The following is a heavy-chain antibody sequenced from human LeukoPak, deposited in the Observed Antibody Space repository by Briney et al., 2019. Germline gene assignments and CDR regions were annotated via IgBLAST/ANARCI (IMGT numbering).Heavy chain of an antibody. CDR2: IYYSGST. V-gene: IGHV4-39*01. Sequence: PSETLSLTCTVSGGSISSSSYYWGWIRQPPGKGLEWIGSIYYSGSTYYNPSLKSRVTISVDTSKNQFSLKLSSVTAADTAVYYCARCSGYYGMDVWGQGTTVTVSS. CDR1: GGSISSSSYY. D-gene: IGHD6-19*01. J-gene: IGHJ6*02. CDR3: ARCSGYYGMDV.